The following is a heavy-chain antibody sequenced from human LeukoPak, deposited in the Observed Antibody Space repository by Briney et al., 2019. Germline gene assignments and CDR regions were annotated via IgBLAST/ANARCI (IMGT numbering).Heavy chain of an antibody. V-gene: IGHV3-23*01. CDR3: AKEATVVSAAEPDY. Sequence: GGSLRLSCGASGFTFSSYAMSWVRQAPGKGLEWVSTISGSSGSTYYADSVKGRFTISRDNSKNTLYLQVNSLRAEDTAIYYCAKEATVVSAAEPDYWGQGTLVTVSS. J-gene: IGHJ4*02. CDR1: GFTFSSYA. CDR2: ISGSSGST. D-gene: IGHD2-2*01.